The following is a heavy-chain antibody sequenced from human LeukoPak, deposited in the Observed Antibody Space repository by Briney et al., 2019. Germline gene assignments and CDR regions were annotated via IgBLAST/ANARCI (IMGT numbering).Heavy chain of an antibody. J-gene: IGHJ4*02. CDR2: ISSSSSYI. CDR3: ASAGLVYSSGWYLETPFDY. V-gene: IGHV3-21*01. D-gene: IGHD6-13*01. Sequence: GGSLRLSCAASGFTFSSYSMNWVRQAPGKGLEWVSSISSSSSYIYYADSVKGRFTISRDNAKNSLYLQMNSLRAEDTAVYYCASAGLVYSSGWYLETPFDYWGQGTLVTVSS. CDR1: GFTFSSYS.